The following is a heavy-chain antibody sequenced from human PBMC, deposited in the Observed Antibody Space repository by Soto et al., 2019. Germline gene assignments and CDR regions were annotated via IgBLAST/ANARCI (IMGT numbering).Heavy chain of an antibody. CDR1: GFTFSTYA. CDR2: ISSNGGST. J-gene: IGHJ4*02. V-gene: IGHV3-64D*06. D-gene: IGHD5-18*01. CDR3: VKASGGYSYASGFDY. Sequence: GGSLRLSCAASGFTFSTYAMHWVRQASGKGLEYVSGISSNGGSTYYADSVKGRFTISRDNSKNTLYLQMSSLRTEDTAVYYCVKASGGYSYASGFDYWGQGTPVTVSS.